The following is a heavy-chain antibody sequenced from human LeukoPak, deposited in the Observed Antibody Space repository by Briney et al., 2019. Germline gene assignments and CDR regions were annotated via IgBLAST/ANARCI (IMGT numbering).Heavy chain of an antibody. CDR2: IIPILGIA. V-gene: IGHV1-69*04. J-gene: IGHJ4*02. Sequence: ASVKVSCKASVGTFSSYAISWVRQAPGQGLEWMGRIIPILGIANYAQKFQGRVTITADKSTSTVYIELSSLRSEDTAVYYCAAFYPAAAGTGGFDYWSQGTLVTVSS. CDR3: AAFYPAAAGTGGFDY. CDR1: VGTFSSYA. D-gene: IGHD6-13*01.